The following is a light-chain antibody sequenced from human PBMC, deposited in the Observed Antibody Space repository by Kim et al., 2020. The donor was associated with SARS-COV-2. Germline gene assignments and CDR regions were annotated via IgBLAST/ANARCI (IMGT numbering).Light chain of an antibody. CDR3: QQLNSYPF. CDR2: AAS. Sequence: IQLTQSPSSLSASVGDRVTITCRASQGISSYLAWYQQKPGKAPKLLIYAASTLQSGVPSRFSGSGSGTDFTLTISSLQPEDFATYYCQQLNSYPFFGGGTKMDIK. V-gene: IGKV1-9*01. J-gene: IGKJ4*01. CDR1: QGISSY.